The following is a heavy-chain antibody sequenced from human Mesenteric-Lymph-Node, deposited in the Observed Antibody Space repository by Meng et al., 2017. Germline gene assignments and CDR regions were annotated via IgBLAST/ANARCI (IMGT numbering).Heavy chain of an antibody. CDR2: IYSGGST. CDR3: AVEIGDTSDY. Sequence: GESLKISCAASGFTVSSNYMSWVRQAPGKGLEWVSVIYSGGSTYYADSVKGRFTISRDNSKNTLYLQMNSLRAEDTALYYCAVEIGDTSDYWGQGTLVTVSS. CDR1: GFTVSSNY. V-gene: IGHV3-53*01. J-gene: IGHJ4*02.